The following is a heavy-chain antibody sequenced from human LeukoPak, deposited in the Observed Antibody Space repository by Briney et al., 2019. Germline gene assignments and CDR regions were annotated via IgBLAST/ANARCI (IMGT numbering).Heavy chain of an antibody. CDR3: ARPTYDSSDYEYFQH. J-gene: IGHJ1*01. V-gene: IGHV1-24*01. CDR2: FDPEDGET. Sequence: GASVKVSCKVSGHTLTEFSMHWVRQAPGKRLEWMGRFDPEDGETIYAQKFQGRVTMTRDTSISTAYMELSRLRSDDTAVYYCARPTYDSSDYEYFQHWGQGTLVTVSS. D-gene: IGHD3-22*01. CDR1: GHTLTEFS.